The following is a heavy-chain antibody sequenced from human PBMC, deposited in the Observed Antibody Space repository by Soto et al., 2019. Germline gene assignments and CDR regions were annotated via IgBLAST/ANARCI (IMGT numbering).Heavy chain of an antibody. V-gene: IGHV3-21*01. D-gene: IGHD3-10*01. J-gene: IGHJ4*02. CDR3: ARDYSGSGSYQHIFDS. CDR2: ISASSVYI. Sequence: EVHLVESGGGLVKPGGSLRLSCAASGFTFSAYTMNWVRQAPGKGLEWVSSISASSVYIYGAASTTGRFTISRDNARNSLYLQMNSLRAEDTAVYYCARDYSGSGSYQHIFDSWGQGTLVTVSS. CDR1: GFTFSAYT.